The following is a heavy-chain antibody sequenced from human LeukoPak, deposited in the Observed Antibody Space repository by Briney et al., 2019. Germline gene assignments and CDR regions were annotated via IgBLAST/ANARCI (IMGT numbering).Heavy chain of an antibody. CDR2: IIPIFGTA. V-gene: IGHV1-69*05. Sequence: GASVKVSFKASGGTFSSYAISWVRQAPGQGLEWMGGIIPIFGTANYAQKFQGRVTITTDESTSTAYMELSSLRSEDTAVYYCARVKMGATSEYFDYWGQGTLVTVSS. CDR1: GGTFSSYA. D-gene: IGHD1-26*01. J-gene: IGHJ4*02. CDR3: ARVKMGATSEYFDY.